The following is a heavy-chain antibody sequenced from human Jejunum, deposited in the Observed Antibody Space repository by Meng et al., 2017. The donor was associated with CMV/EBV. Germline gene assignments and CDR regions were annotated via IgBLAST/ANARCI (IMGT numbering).Heavy chain of an antibody. J-gene: IGHJ5*02. CDR3: ARNRPRGVATGANWFDP. CDR2: ISGYNGNT. CDR1: GYTFTSYG. V-gene: IGHV1-18*01. D-gene: IGHD5-12*01. Sequence: VQLVQSGAKVKKPGASVNVSCKASGYTFTSYGISWVRQAPGQGLEWMGWISGYNGNTNYAQKLQGRVTMTTDTSTSTAYMELRSLRSDDTAVYYCARNRPRGVATGANWFDPWGQGTLVTVSS.